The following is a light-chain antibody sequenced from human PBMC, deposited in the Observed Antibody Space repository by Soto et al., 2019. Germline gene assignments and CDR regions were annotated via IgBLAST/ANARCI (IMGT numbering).Light chain of an antibody. CDR2: WAS. J-gene: IGKJ2*01. CDR3: HQYYSIPYT. Sequence: DIVMTQSPDSLAVSLGGWAAINCKSSQSLLYSSDNRNYLAWYQQKPGQPPKLLIYWASTRESGVPDRFTGSGSGTDFTLTITSLQAEDVAVYYCHQYYSIPYTFGQWTKLEIK. V-gene: IGKV4-1*01. CDR1: QSLLYSSDNRNY.